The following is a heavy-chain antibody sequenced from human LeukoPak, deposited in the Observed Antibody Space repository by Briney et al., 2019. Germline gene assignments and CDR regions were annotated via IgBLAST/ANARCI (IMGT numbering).Heavy chain of an antibody. CDR3: ARGSGERSYYYYYHMDV. J-gene: IGHJ6*03. CDR1: GYTFTDYY. V-gene: IGHV1-2*02. D-gene: IGHD7-27*01. Sequence: ASVKVSCKASGYTFTDYYMHWVRQAPGQGLEWMGWINPNSGDTNYAQKFQGRVTMTRDTSISTAYMELSSLRSDDTAVYYCARGSGERSYYYYYHMDVWGKGTTVTVSS. CDR2: INPNSGDT.